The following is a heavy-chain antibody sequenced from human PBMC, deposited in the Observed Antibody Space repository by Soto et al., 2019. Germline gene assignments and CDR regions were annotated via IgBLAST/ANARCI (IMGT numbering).Heavy chain of an antibody. CDR2: LNDNGVAT. CDR3: AGGLTRTWTEGYFDY. D-gene: IGHD5-12*01. V-gene: IGHV3-23*01. Sequence: GGSLRLSCAASGFTFSIYAMGWVRQTPGRGLEWVSSLNDNGVATYYADSVKGRFTISRDNSKNTLFLQLSSLTAEDTAIYYCAGGLTRTWTEGYFDYWGRGTLVTVSS. J-gene: IGHJ4*02. CDR1: GFTFSIYA.